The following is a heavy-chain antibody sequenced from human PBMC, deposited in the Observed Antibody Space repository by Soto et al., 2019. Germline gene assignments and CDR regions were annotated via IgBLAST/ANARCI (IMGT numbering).Heavy chain of an antibody. D-gene: IGHD6-13*01. Sequence: SETLSLTCAVYGGSCSGDYWSWILQPQGKGLEWIGEINHSGSTNYNPSLKSRVTISVDTSKNQFSLKLSSVTAADTAVYYCARGRMGIAAAGPRNYYFDYWGQGTLVTVSS. CDR1: GGSCSGDY. CDR3: ARGRMGIAAAGPRNYYFDY. CDR2: INHSGST. J-gene: IGHJ4*02. V-gene: IGHV4-34*01.